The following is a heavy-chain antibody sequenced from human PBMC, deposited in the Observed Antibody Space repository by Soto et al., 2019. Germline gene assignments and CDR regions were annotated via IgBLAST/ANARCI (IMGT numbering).Heavy chain of an antibody. CDR3: ASSYYGSGTPYYYGMDV. J-gene: IGHJ6*02. CDR1: GYTFTSYG. CDR2: ISAYNGNT. D-gene: IGHD3-10*01. V-gene: IGHV1-18*01. Sequence: QVQLVQSGAEVKKPGASVKVSCKASGYTFTSYGISWVRQAPGQGLEWMGWISAYNGNTNHAQKLQGSVTMTTDTSTSTAYMELRSLRSDDTAVYYCASSYYGSGTPYYYGMDVWGQGTTVTVSS.